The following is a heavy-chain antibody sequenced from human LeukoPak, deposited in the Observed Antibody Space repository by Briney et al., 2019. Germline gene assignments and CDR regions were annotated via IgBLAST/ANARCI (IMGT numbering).Heavy chain of an antibody. V-gene: IGHV3-7*05. CDR2: VKQDGNEK. J-gene: IGHJ4*02. D-gene: IGHD2-15*01. Sequence: PCDSLRLSCAASGFTVSYYWMSWVRQAPGKGLEWVANVKQDGNEKYYVDSVKGRFTISRDNAKLSLSPQMNSLRADDTAVYYCARVGELHYFDYWGQGTLVT. CDR1: GFTVSYYW. CDR3: ARVGELHYFDY.